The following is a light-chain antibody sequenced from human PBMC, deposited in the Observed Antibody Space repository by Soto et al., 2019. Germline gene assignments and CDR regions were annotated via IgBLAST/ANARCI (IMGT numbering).Light chain of an antibody. Sequence: EIVMTQSPATLSVSPGERATLSCRASQSVSSNLAWYQQKPGQAPRLLIYGASTRATGIPARFSGSGSGTEFTLTIXXXXSXXXXXXXXXXXXXXPPXTFGQGTKVEIK. V-gene: IGKV3-15*01. J-gene: IGKJ1*01. CDR2: GAS. CDR3: XXXXXXPPXT. CDR1: QSVSSN.